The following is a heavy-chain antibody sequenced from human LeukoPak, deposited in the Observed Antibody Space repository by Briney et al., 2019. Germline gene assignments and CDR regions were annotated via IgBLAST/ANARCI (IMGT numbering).Heavy chain of an antibody. D-gene: IGHD2/OR15-2a*01. CDR3: VKEPGNISAGY. CDR1: GFTFSNYG. J-gene: IGHJ4*02. CDR2: ISGTGNSI. Sequence: GGSLRLSCAASGFTFSNYGMHWVRQAPGKGLEWVSLISGTGNSIYYADSVKGRFTISRDNSKNTLFLQMNSLRAEDTAVYYCVKEPGNISAGYWGPGTLVTVSS. V-gene: IGHV3-23*01.